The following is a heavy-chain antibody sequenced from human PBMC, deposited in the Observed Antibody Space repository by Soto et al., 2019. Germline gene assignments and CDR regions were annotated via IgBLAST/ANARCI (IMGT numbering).Heavy chain of an antibody. Sequence: GGSLRLSCAASGFTFSSYGMHWVRQAPGKGLEWVAVIWYDGSNKYYADSVKGRFTISRDNSKNTLYLQMNSLRAEDTAVYYCARQYDYIWGSYQHWGQGTLVTVSS. V-gene: IGHV3-33*01. J-gene: IGHJ4*02. CDR2: IWYDGSNK. CDR3: ARQYDYIWGSYQH. D-gene: IGHD3-16*02. CDR1: GFTFSSYG.